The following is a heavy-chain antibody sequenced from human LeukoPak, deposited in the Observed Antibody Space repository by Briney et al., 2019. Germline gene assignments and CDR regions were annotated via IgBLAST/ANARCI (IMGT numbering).Heavy chain of an antibody. J-gene: IGHJ6*03. CDR1: GYSFTSYW. Sequence: GESLKISCKGSGYSFTSYWIGWVRQMPGKGLEWMGIIYPGDSDTRYSPSFQGQVTISADKSISTAYLQWSSLKASDTAMYYCARSLVNPDYYYHYMDVWGKGTTVTVSS. CDR2: IYPGDSDT. CDR3: ARSLVNPDYYYHYMDV. D-gene: IGHD3-22*01. V-gene: IGHV5-51*01.